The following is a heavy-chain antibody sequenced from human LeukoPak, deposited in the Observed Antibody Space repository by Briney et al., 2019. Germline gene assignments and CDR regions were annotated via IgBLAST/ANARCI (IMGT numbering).Heavy chain of an antibody. Sequence: GASVKVSCKASGGTFSSYAISWVRQAPGQGLEWMGGIIPIFGTANYAQKFQGRVTITADESTSTAYMELSSLRSEDTAVYYCARAPSGDSPLDNWGQGTLVTVSS. CDR2: IIPIFGTA. J-gene: IGHJ4*02. D-gene: IGHD5-12*01. V-gene: IGHV1-69*01. CDR1: GGTFSSYA. CDR3: ARAPSGDSPLDN.